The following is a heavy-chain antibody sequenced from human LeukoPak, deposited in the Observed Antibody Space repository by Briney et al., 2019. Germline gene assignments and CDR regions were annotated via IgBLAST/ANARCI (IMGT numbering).Heavy chain of an antibody. D-gene: IGHD2-2*01. CDR1: GYTFTSYD. CDR2: MNPNSGNT. Sequence: ASVKVSCNASGYTFTSYDINWVRQATGQGLEWMGWMNPNSGNTGYAQKFQGRVTMTRNTSISTAYMELSSLRSEDTAVYYCARVPRKYCSSTSCYPNFDYWGQGTLVTVSS. CDR3: ARVPRKYCSSTSCYPNFDY. J-gene: IGHJ4*02. V-gene: IGHV1-8*01.